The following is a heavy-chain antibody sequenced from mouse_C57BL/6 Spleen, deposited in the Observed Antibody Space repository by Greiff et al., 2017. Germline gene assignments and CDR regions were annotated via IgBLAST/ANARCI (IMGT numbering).Heavy chain of an antibody. Sequence: EVQLQQSGPELVKPGASVKMSCKASGYTFTDYYMHWVKQSHGQSLEWIGYINPTNGGTNYKQKFKGKATLTVNKSSSTAYMELRSLTSEESAVYYCARGDCNYDVHFDYWGQGTTLTVSS. CDR3: ARGDCNYDVHFDY. V-gene: IGHV1-22*01. CDR1: GYTFTDYY. D-gene: IGHD2-1*01. J-gene: IGHJ2*01. CDR2: INPTNGGT.